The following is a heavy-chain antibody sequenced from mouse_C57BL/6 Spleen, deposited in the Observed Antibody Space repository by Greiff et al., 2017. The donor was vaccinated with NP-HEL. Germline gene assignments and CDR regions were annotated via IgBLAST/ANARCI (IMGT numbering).Heavy chain of an antibody. CDR2: IYPGDGDT. J-gene: IGHJ4*01. CDR3: ARSDSKAMDY. Sequence: VKLQESGPELVKPGASVKISCKASGYAFSSSWMNWVKQRPGKGLEWIGRIYPGDGDTNYNGKFKGKATLTADKSSSTAYMQLSSLTSEDSAVYFCARSDSKAMDYWGQGTSVTVSS. CDR1: GYAFSSSW. D-gene: IGHD2-5*01. V-gene: IGHV1-82*01.